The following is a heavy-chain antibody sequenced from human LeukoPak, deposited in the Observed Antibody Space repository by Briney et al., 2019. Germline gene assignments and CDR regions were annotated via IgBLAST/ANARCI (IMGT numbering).Heavy chain of an antibody. CDR1: GFTFSSYS. CDR3: ARDLGSGFDY. Sequence: GGSLSLSCAASGFTFSSYSWNWVRQPPGKGLEWVSSINNSSSYKYNAGSVKVRFTISRDNAKNSLYLQMNSLRAEDTAVYYCARDLGSGFDYWGQGILVTVSS. CDR2: INNSSSYK. J-gene: IGHJ4*02. V-gene: IGHV3-21*01. D-gene: IGHD5-12*01.